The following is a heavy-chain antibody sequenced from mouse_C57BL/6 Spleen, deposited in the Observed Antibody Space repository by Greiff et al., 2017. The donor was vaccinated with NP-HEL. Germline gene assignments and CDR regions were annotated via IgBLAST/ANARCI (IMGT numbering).Heavy chain of an antibody. CDR2: IYPRSGNT. CDR1: GYTFTSYG. V-gene: IGHV1-81*01. Sequence: VQLQQSGAELARPGASVKLSCKASGYTFTSYGISWVKQRTGQGLEWIGEIYPRSGNTYYNEKFKGKATLTADKSSSTAYMELRSLTSEDSAVYCCARGALGTTVVAPYYFDDWGQGTTLTVSS. CDR3: ARGALGTTVVAPYYFDD. J-gene: IGHJ2*01. D-gene: IGHD1-1*01.